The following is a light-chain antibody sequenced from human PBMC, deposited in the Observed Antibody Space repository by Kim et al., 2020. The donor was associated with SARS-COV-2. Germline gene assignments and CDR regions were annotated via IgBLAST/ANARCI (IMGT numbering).Light chain of an antibody. CDR2: AAS. J-gene: IGKJ4*01. V-gene: IGKV1-39*01. Sequence: DIQMTQSPSSLAASVGDRVTIACRASQSIGTRLNWYQQRPGKAPKLLIYAASSLQSRVPSRFSGSGSGTDFTLTISSLQPEDFATYYCQQSHSTPWLTFGGGTKVDIK. CDR3: QQSHSTPWLT. CDR1: QSIGTR.